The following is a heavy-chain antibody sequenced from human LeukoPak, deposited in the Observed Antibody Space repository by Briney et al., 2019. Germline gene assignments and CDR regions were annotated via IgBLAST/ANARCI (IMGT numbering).Heavy chain of an antibody. CDR3: ARLVEHGGSHYHFDY. CDR2: ISGSGGGT. CDR1: GFSLSDYA. J-gene: IGHJ4*02. D-gene: IGHD1-26*01. Sequence: PGGSLRLSCAASGFSLSDYAMSWVRQAPGKGLEWVSTISGSGGGTYYADSVKGRFTISRDNSKNTLYLQMNSLRAGDTAVYFCARLVEHGGSHYHFDYWGQGTLVTVSS. V-gene: IGHV3-23*01.